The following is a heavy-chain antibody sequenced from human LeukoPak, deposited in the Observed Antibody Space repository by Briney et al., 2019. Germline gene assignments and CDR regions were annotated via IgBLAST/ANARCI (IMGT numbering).Heavy chain of an antibody. V-gene: IGHV4-59*01. Sequence: PSETLSLTCTVSGGSINTYYWSWIRLPPGKGLEWIGYIYYSGSTNYNPSLKSRVTISVDTSKNQFSLNLNSVTAADTAEYYCARAPGSAYYPYYYMDVWGKGTTVTVSS. CDR2: IYYSGST. J-gene: IGHJ6*03. CDR3: ARAPGSAYYPYYYMDV. CDR1: GGSINTYY. D-gene: IGHD6-19*01.